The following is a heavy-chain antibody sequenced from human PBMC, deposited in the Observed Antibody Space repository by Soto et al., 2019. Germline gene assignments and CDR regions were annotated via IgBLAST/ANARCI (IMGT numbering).Heavy chain of an antibody. D-gene: IGHD2-2*02. V-gene: IGHV4-59*01. CDR1: GVSISSYY. CDR2: IYHIGYTNNIYYRGST. CDR3: ARVPIACTSASCYNHYYYSMDV. J-gene: IGHJ6*02. Sequence: SETLSLTCTVSGVSISSYYWSWIRQPPGKGPEWIGYIYHIGYTNNIYYRGSTNYNPSLKSRVTISVDTSKNELSLKLTSVTAADTAVYYCARVPIACTSASCYNHYYYSMDVWGQGTTVTVSS.